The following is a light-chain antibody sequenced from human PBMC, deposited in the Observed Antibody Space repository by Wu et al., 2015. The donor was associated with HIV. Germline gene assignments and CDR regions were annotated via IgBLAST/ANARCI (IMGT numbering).Light chain of an antibody. J-gene: IGKJ3*01. CDR3: QQYNNWPVFT. CDR2: AAS. CDR1: QGISNF. V-gene: IGKV1-27*01. Sequence: DIQMTQSPSSLSASVGDRVTITCRASQGISNFLAWYQQKPGKPPKVLIYAASTLQSGVPSRFSGSGSGTEFTLTISSLQSEDFAVYYCQQYNNWPVFTFGPGTKVDIK.